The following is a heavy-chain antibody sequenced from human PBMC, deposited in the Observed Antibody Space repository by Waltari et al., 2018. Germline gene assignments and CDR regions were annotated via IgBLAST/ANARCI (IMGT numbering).Heavy chain of an antibody. D-gene: IGHD6-19*01. Sequence: QVQLVQSGAEVKKHGASVKVSCKASGYTFTSYGISWVRQAPGQGLEWMGWISACNGTTTYAQKLQGRVTMTTDTSTSTAYMGLRSLSSDDTAVYYCARGYSSGSGIYYYYGMDVWGQGTTVTVSS. J-gene: IGHJ6*02. V-gene: IGHV1-18*01. CDR1: GYTFTSYG. CDR3: ARGYSSGSGIYYYYGMDV. CDR2: ISACNGTT.